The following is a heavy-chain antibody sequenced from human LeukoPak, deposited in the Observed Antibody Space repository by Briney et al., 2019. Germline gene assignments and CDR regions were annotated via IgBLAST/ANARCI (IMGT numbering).Heavy chain of an antibody. D-gene: IGHD2-15*01. CDR3: AREDGYCSGGNCYSYFDS. Sequence: GGSLRLSCAASGFTFNTYTMNWVRQAPGKGLEWVAYIKKTGSETYYVDSVKGRFTITRDNTRSSLFLQMYSLRAEDTAVYFCAREDGYCSGGNCYSYFDSWGQGTLVTVSS. J-gene: IGHJ4*02. V-gene: IGHV3-7*01. CDR2: IKKTGSET. CDR1: GFTFNTYT.